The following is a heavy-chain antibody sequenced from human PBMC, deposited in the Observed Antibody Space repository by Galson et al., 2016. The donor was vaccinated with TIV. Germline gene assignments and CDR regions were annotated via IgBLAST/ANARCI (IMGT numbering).Heavy chain of an antibody. CDR1: GYTFITYY. J-gene: IGHJ3*02. Sequence: SVKVSCKASGYTFITYYVYWIRQAPGQGPEWVGVINPSGGSTTYAEKFQGRVTITRDTSISTVHMELHSLTPDDTALYFCAREGSTGRKSPFDIWGQGTMVTVSS. D-gene: IGHD1-1*01. V-gene: IGHV1-46*01. CDR2: INPSGGST. CDR3: AREGSTGRKSPFDI.